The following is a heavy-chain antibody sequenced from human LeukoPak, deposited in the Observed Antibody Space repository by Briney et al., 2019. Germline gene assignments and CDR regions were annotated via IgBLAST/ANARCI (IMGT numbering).Heavy chain of an antibody. CDR2: VYFSGST. J-gene: IGHJ4*02. Sequence: SETLSLTCTVSGASLKSINSYWTWIRQPAGKGLEWIGRVYFSGSTTYNPSLKGRVTISVDTSRNQFSLHLSSVTAADTAVYYCARKTGYGSGSYYMYYFDYWGQGSLVTVSS. CDR3: ARKTGYGSGSYYMYYFDY. CDR1: GASLKSINSY. D-gene: IGHD3-10*01. V-gene: IGHV4-61*02.